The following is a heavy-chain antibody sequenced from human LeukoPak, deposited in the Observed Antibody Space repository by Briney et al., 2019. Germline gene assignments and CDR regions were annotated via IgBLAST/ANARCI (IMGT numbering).Heavy chain of an antibody. CDR2: IYYSGST. Sequence: SETLSLTCTVSGGSISSYYWSWIRQPPGKGLEWIGYIYYSGSTNYNPSLKSRVTISVDTSKNRFSLKLSSVTAADTAVYYCARAGYSSGWYYFDYWGQGTLVTVSS. CDR3: ARAGYSSGWYYFDY. D-gene: IGHD6-19*01. J-gene: IGHJ4*02. V-gene: IGHV4-59*01. CDR1: GGSISSYY.